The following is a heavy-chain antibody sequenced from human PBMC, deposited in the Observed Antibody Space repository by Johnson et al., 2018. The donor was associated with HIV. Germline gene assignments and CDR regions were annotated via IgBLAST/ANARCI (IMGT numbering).Heavy chain of an antibody. CDR1: GFTFDDYA. D-gene: IGHD4-17*01. CDR2: ISWNSGSI. CDR3: AKGVASTTVAAFDI. V-gene: IGHV3-9*01. J-gene: IGHJ3*02. Sequence: QLVESGGGLVQPGRSLRLSCAASGFTFDDYAMHWVRQAPGKGLEWVSGISWNSGSIGYADSVKGRFTISRDNAKNSLYLQMNSLRAEDTALYYCAKGVASTTVAAFDIWGQGTMVTVSS.